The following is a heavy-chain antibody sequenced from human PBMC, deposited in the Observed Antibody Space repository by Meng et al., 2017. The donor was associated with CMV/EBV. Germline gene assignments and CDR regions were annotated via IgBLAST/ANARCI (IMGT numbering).Heavy chain of an antibody. V-gene: IGHV1-2*02. Sequence: ASVKVSCKASGYSFTGHHIHWVRQTPGQGLEWMGWISPSSGDTNYAQKFQGRVTMTRDTSITTVYMEVSSLKSDDTAVYHCARAWGSQQLLSSLDYWGQGTLVTSPQ. J-gene: IGHJ4*02. D-gene: IGHD6-13*01. CDR3: ARAWGSQQLLSSLDY. CDR1: GYSFTGHH. CDR2: ISPSSGDT.